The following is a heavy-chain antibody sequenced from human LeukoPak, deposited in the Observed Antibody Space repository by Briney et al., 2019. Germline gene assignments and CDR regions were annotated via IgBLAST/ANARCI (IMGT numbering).Heavy chain of an antibody. CDR2: IYYSGST. J-gene: IGHJ4*02. V-gene: IGHV4-59*06. CDR3: ARDRYDSSGYYPYFDY. CDR1: GGSISGYY. D-gene: IGHD3-22*01. Sequence: SETLSLTCTVSGGSISGYYWSWVRQPPGKGLEWIGYIYYSGSTYYNPSLKSRVTISVDTSKNQFSLKLSSVTAADTAVYYCARDRYDSSGYYPYFDYWGQGTLVTVSS.